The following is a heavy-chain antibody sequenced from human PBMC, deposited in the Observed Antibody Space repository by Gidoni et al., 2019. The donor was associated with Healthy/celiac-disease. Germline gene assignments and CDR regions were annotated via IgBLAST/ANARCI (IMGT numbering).Heavy chain of an antibody. CDR3: ARIFSSSGWLVY. CDR2: IYYSGST. J-gene: IGHJ4*02. CDR1: GGSLSSCSYY. V-gene: IGHV4-39*07. Sequence: QLPLQESGPGLVKPSETLSLTCTVSGGSLSSCSYYWGWIRQPPGKGREWIGRIYYSGSTYYNPSLKSRVTISVDTSKNQFSLKLSSVTAADTAVYYCARIFSSSGWLVYWGQGTLVTVSS. D-gene: IGHD6-19*01.